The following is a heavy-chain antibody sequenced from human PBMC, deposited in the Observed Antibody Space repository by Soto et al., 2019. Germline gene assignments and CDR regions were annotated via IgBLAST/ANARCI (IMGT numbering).Heavy chain of an antibody. D-gene: IGHD4-17*01. CDR1: EFTFTNAW. J-gene: IGHJ4*02. Sequence: GGSLRLSCAASEFTFTNAWMSWVRQAPGKGLEWVGRIKSKTAGGTTDYAAPVQGRFTISRDESRNTLYLQMNSLKTEDTSVYYCTSLYYGHWGQGTLVTVS. CDR3: TSLYYGH. CDR2: IKSKTAGGTT. V-gene: IGHV3-15*01.